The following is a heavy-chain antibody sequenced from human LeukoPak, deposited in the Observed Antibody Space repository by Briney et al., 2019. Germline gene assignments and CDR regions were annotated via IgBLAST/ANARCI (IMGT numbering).Heavy chain of an antibody. D-gene: IGHD7-27*01. J-gene: IGHJ3*02. V-gene: IGHV3-48*03. CDR2: ISSSGSTI. CDR1: GFTFSSYE. CDR3: ARDRIWGYSVVGAFDI. Sequence: GGSLRLSCAASGFTFSSYEMNWVRQAPGKGLEWVSYISSSGSTIYYADSVKGRFTISRDNAKNSLYLQMNSLRAEDTAVYYCARDRIWGYSVVGAFDIWGQGTMVTVSS.